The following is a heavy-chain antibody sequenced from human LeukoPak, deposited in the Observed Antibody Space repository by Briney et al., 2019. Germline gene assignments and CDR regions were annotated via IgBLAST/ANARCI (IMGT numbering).Heavy chain of an antibody. CDR1: GFTVSSNY. J-gene: IGHJ4*02. CDR2: IYSGGST. V-gene: IGHV3-53*01. Sequence: GGSLRLSCAASGFTVSSNYMSWVRQAPGKGLEWVSVIYSGGSTYYADSVKGRFTISRDNSKNTLYLQMNSLRAEDTAVYYCARGPSSSWYGLDYWGQGALVTVSS. D-gene: IGHD6-13*01. CDR3: ARGPSSSWYGLDY.